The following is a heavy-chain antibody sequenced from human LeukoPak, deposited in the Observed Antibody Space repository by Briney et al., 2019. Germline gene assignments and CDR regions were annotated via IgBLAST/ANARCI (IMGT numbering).Heavy chain of an antibody. CDR1: GFTFGDYY. J-gene: IGHJ4*02. V-gene: IGHV3-11*01. D-gene: IGHD2-15*01. CDR2: ISNSGTTM. CDR3: ARDGGSGCSLDF. Sequence: PGGSLRLSCAASGFTFGDYYMNWIRQAPGKGLEWLSYISNSGTTMYYADSVRGRFTISRDNNRNSLYLQMHSLRAEDAAVYYCARDGGSGCSLDFWGPGTLVTVSS.